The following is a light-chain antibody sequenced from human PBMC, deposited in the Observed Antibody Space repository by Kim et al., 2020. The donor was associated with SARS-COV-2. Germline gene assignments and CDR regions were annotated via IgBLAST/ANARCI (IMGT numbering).Light chain of an antibody. CDR3: QTWGTGTGV. J-gene: IGLJ3*02. CDR2: LNSDGSH. V-gene: IGLV4-69*01. Sequence: ASVKLTCTLNSGHGSYAIAWHQQQAEKGPRDVMKLNSDGSHSKGDGIPDRFSGSSSGAERYLTISSLQSEDEADYYCQTWGTGTGVFGGGTQLTVL. CDR1: SGHGSYA.